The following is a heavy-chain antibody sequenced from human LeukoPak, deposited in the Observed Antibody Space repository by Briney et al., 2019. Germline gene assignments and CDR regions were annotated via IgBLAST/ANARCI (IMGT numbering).Heavy chain of an antibody. J-gene: IGHJ4*02. D-gene: IGHD6-19*01. CDR1: GGTFSSYA. CDR3: ARDIAVAGLFDY. CDR2: IIPIFGTA. V-gene: IGHV1-69*06. Sequence: SVKVSCKASGGTFSSYAISWVRQAPGQGLEWMGGIIPIFGTANYAQKFQGRVTITADKSTSTAYMELSSLRSEDTAVYYCARDIAVAGLFDYWGQGTLVTVSS.